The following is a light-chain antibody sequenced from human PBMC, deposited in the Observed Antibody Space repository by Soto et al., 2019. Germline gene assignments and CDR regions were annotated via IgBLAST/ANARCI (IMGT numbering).Light chain of an antibody. CDR1: QSISSY. CDR3: QQSYGTPLP. J-gene: IGKJ4*01. Sequence: DIQMTQSPSSLSASVGDRVTITCRASQSISSYLNWYQQKPGKAPKLLIYAASSLHSGVPSRFSRSGSGTDFTLTISSLQPEDFATYYCQQSYGTPLPFGGGTKVDIK. V-gene: IGKV1-39*01. CDR2: AAS.